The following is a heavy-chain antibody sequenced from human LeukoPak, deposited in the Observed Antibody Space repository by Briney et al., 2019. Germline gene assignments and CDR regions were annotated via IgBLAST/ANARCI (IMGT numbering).Heavy chain of an antibody. CDR1: GGSISSSSYY. CDR2: IYYSGST. J-gene: IGHJ4*02. V-gene: IGHV4-39*01. D-gene: IGHD3-22*01. Sequence: SETLSLTCTVSGGSISSSSYYWGWIRQPPGKGLEWIGCIYYSGSTYYNPSLKSRVTISVDTSKNQFSLKLSSATAADTAVYYCARRSDNDDSSVGYFDYWGQGTLVTVSS. CDR3: ARRSDNDDSSVGYFDY.